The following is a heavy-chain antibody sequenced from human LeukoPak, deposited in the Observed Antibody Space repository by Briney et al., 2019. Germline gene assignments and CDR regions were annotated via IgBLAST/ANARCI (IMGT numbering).Heavy chain of an antibody. CDR1: GFTFSSYS. D-gene: IGHD2-15*01. V-gene: IGHV3-48*02. CDR2: ISSSSSTI. J-gene: IGHJ4*02. CDR3: ARGYCSGGSCYRPSVVGGDY. Sequence: GGSLRLSCAASGFTFSSYSMTWVRQAPGKGLEWVSYISSSSSTIYYADSVKGRFTISRDNAKNSLYLQMNSLRDEDTAVYYCARGYCSGGSCYRPSVVGGDYWGQGTLVTVSS.